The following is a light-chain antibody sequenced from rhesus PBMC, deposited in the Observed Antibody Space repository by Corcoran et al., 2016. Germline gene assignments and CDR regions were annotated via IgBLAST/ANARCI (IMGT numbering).Light chain of an antibody. CDR3: QRFSSSPLA. V-gene: IGKV1-22*01. Sequence: DIQMTQSPSPLSASVGDTVTITCRASQSIGRWLAWYQQKPGKVPKFLIYKASSLQSGVPSRCSGSGFGTDFTLTNSSMQSESFATYYCQRFSSSPLAFGGGTKVE. CDR2: KAS. CDR1: QSIGRW. J-gene: IGKJ4*01.